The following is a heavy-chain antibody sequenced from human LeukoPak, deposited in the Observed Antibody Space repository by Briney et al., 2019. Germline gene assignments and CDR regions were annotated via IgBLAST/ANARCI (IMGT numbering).Heavy chain of an antibody. V-gene: IGHV1-69*05. CDR2: LPPIFDTK. CDR1: GGTFSSYA. D-gene: IGHD2-15*01. J-gene: IGHJ3*02. Sequence: SVKVSCKASGGTFSSYALSWVRHAPGQGLECLGELPPIFDTKNYAQKFQGSDAITTDEPTSTAYIEQSTVRSEDTPVYYCARDSHRGGRAHAFDIWGQGTMVTVSS. CDR3: ARDSHRGGRAHAFDI.